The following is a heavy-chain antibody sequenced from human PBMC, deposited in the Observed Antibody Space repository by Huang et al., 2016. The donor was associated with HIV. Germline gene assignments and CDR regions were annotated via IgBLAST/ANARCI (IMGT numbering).Heavy chain of an antibody. Sequence: QVQLVQSGAEVKKPGASVKVSCKASGYTFTNYAINWLRQAPGQSLEWMGWISGYHGKTNYAQKVQGRVTMTKETSTSTAYMELRSLISDDTAVYYCARERYYYDRSGYYTPVEYFHHWGQGTLVTVSS. V-gene: IGHV1-18*01. J-gene: IGHJ1*01. CDR2: ISGYHGKT. CDR3: ARERYYYDRSGYYTPVEYFHH. CDR1: GYTFTNYA. D-gene: IGHD3-22*01.